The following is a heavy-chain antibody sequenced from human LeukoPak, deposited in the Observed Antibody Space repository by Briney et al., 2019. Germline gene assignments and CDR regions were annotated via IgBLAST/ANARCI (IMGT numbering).Heavy chain of an antibody. V-gene: IGHV1-69*06. J-gene: IGHJ6*04. D-gene: IGHD6-13*01. CDR1: GGTLSSYA. Sequence: SVKVSCKASGGTLSSYAISWVRQASGQGLEWMGGIIPIFGTANYAQKFQGRVTITADKSTSTAYMELSSLRSEDTAVYYCVKGPYSSSWYGPLYGMDVWGKGTTVTVSS. CDR3: VKGPYSSSWYGPLYGMDV. CDR2: IIPIFGTA.